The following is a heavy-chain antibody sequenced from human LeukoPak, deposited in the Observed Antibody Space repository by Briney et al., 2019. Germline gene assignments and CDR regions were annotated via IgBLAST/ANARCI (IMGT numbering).Heavy chain of an antibody. D-gene: IGHD3-16*01. J-gene: IGHJ4*02. CDR2: MNSDGSIT. V-gene: IGHV3-74*01. CDR1: GFSFRTNW. CDR3: VKGLGGDYDY. Sequence: GGSLRLSCTASGFSFRTNWMHWVRHGPGKGLVWVSRMNSDGSITTYAESVKGRFTISRDNAKNTVYLQMNSLRDKDTAVYYCVKGLGGDYDYWGQGTLVTVSS.